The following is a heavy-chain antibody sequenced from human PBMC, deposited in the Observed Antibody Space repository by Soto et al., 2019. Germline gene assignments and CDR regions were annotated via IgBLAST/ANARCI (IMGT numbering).Heavy chain of an antibody. Sequence: SETLSLTCTVSGGSVSSGSYFWSWIRQPPGKGLEWIGYIYYSGGTNYNPSLKSRVTISVDTSKNQFSLKLSSVTAADTAVYYCASGVAWIQLWTVDYWGQGTLVTVSS. CDR3: ASGVAWIQLWTVDY. D-gene: IGHD5-18*01. V-gene: IGHV4-61*01. CDR1: GGSVSSGSYF. CDR2: IYYSGGT. J-gene: IGHJ4*02.